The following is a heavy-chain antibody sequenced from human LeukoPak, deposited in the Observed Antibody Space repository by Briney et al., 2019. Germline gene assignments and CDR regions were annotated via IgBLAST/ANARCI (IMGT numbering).Heavy chain of an antibody. CDR1: GGTFSSYA. J-gene: IGHJ6*03. CDR2: IIPIFGTA. D-gene: IGHD6-6*01. Sequence: ASVKVSCKASGGTFSSYAISWVRQAPGQGLEWMGGIIPIFGTANYAQKFQGRVTITTDESTSTAYMELSSLRSEDTAVYYCARDRGIAARYYYYYYMDVWGKGTTVTVSS. CDR3: ARDRGIAARYYYYYYMDV. V-gene: IGHV1-69*05.